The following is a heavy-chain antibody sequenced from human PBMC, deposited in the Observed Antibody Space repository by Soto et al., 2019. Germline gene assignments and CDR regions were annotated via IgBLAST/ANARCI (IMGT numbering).Heavy chain of an antibody. V-gene: IGHV3-7*01. CDR1: GFMFGVYW. CDR2: INDDGSER. J-gene: IGHJ5*01. Sequence: WGSLRLSCEASGFMFGVYWMSWVRQAPGKGLEWVANINDDGSERNYVDSVKGRFTISRDTPNNLLFLQMNSLRDEDTAVYYCAREFYGYYTYGPVDSWGHGTLVPVSP. D-gene: IGHD3-3*01. CDR3: AREFYGYYTYGPVDS.